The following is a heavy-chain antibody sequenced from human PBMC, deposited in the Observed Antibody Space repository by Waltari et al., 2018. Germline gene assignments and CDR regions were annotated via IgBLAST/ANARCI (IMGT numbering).Heavy chain of an antibody. CDR3: ARDYYDSSGYSLDY. CDR1: GGTLSSYA. J-gene: IGHJ4*02. D-gene: IGHD3-22*01. Sequence: QVQLVQSGAEVKKPGSSVKVSCKASGGTLSSYAISWVRQAPGQGIEWMGRISRTLGTANNAQKFQGRVTSTADESTSTAYMELRSMRSEDTAVYYCARDYYDSSGYSLDYWGQGTLVTVSS. V-gene: IGHV1-69*15. CDR2: ISRTLGTA.